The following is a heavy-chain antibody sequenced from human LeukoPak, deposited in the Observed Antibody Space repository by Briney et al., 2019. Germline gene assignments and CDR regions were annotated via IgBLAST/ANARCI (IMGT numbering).Heavy chain of an antibody. CDR2: ISSNGGST. Sequence: GGSLRLSCSASGFTFSSYATHWVRQAPGKGLEYVSAISSNGGSTYYADSVKGRFTISRDNAKNTLYLQMNSLRAEDTAVYHCVRISLDCSGGSCQGGYWGQGTLVTVSS. CDR3: VRISLDCSGGSCQGGY. D-gene: IGHD2-15*01. V-gene: IGHV3-64*04. CDR1: GFTFSSYA. J-gene: IGHJ4*02.